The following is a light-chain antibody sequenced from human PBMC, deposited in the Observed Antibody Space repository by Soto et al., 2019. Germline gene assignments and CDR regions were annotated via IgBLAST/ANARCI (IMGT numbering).Light chain of an antibody. CDR2: AVS. J-gene: IGLJ1*01. V-gene: IGLV2-8*01. CDR3: CSHAGNNNYV. CDR1: SRDVGGQNY. Sequence: QSVLTQPRSASGSPGQSVAISCTGTSRDVGGQNYVSWYQQHPGKAPKLIIYAVSNRPSGVPHRFSGSKSGNTASLTISGLRAEDEADYYCCSHAGNNNYVFGTGSKGTV.